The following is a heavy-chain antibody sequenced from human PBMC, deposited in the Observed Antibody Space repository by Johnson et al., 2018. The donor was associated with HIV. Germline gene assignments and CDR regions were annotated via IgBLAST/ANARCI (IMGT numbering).Heavy chain of an antibody. V-gene: IGHV3-23*04. D-gene: IGHD1-26*01. J-gene: IGHJ3*02. CDR2: ISGSGGST. Sequence: VQLVESGGGLVQPGGSLRLSCAASGFTFSSYAMSWVRQAPGKGLEWVSAISGSGGSTYYADSVKGRFTISRDNAKNSLYLQMNSLRAEDTAVYYCARTSGSYYERDAFDIWGQGTMVTVSS. CDR1: GFTFSSYA. CDR3: ARTSGSYYERDAFDI.